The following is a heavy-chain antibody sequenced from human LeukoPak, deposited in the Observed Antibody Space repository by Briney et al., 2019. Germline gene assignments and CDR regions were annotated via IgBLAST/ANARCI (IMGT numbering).Heavy chain of an antibody. CDR2: INGDGSST. Sequence: GGSLRLSCAASGFIFNDYWMHWVRQTPGEGPLWLSRINGDGSSTSYTHSVQGRFIISRDNAKNTLYLQMNSLRAEDTAVYYCTRQWHTPSDYWGQGTLVTVSS. J-gene: IGHJ4*02. V-gene: IGHV3-74*01. CDR1: GFIFNDYW. CDR3: TRQWHTPSDY. D-gene: IGHD6-19*01.